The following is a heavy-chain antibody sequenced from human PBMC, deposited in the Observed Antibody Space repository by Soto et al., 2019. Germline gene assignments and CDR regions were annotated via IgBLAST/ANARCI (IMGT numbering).Heavy chain of an antibody. Sequence: QVQLVQSGAEVKKPGASVKVSCKASGYTFTSNGISWVRQAPGQRLEWMGWISANSGNTNYAQKVQGRVIMTTETSTTTAYMELRSLRSDDTAVYYCARDRNHGLDNWGQGTLVTVSS. CDR2: ISANSGNT. CDR1: GYTFTSNG. D-gene: IGHD1-1*01. J-gene: IGHJ4*02. V-gene: IGHV1-18*01. CDR3: ARDRNHGLDN.